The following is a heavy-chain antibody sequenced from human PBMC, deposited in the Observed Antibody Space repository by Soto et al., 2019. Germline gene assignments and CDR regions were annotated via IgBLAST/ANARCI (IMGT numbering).Heavy chain of an antibody. Sequence: QAQLVQSGAEVKKPGASVKVSCKASGYTFTSSGMSWVRQAPGQGLEWMGWISAHTGSSEYAQRFQGRVTMTPDRSTSTAYMELRSLRSDDTAVYYCARAVFYQGSDSRGYSFDAFDFWGPGTLVTVSS. CDR2: ISAHTGSS. J-gene: IGHJ3*01. CDR3: ARAVFYQGSDSRGYSFDAFDF. V-gene: IGHV1-18*01. CDR1: GYTFTSSG. D-gene: IGHD3-22*01.